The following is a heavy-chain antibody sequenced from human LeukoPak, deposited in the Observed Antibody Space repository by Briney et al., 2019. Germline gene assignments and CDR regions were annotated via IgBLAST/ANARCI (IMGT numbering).Heavy chain of an antibody. CDR2: ISYDGSNK. V-gene: IGHV3-30-3*01. J-gene: IGHJ4*02. D-gene: IGHD3-22*01. CDR3: ASYYDSSGYYY. Sequence: GGSLRLSCAASGFTFSSYAMPWVRQAPGKGLEWVAVISYDGSNKYYADSVKGRFTISRDNSKNTLYLQMNSRRAEDTAVYYCASYYDSSGYYYWGQGTLVTVSS. CDR1: GFTFSSYA.